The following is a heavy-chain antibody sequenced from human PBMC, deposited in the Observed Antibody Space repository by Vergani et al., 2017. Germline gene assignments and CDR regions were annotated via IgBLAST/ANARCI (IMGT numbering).Heavy chain of an antibody. V-gene: IGHV1-69*01. CDR3: ATHVTTVVNDYYYMDV. J-gene: IGHJ6*03. D-gene: IGHD4-23*01. Sequence: QVQLVQSGAEVKKPGSSVKVSCKASGGTFSSYAISWVRQAPGQGLEWMGGIIPIFGTANYAQKFQGRVPITADESTSTAYMELSSLRSEDTAVYYCATHVTTVVNDYYYMDVWGKGTTVTVSS. CDR1: GGTFSSYA. CDR2: IIPIFGTA.